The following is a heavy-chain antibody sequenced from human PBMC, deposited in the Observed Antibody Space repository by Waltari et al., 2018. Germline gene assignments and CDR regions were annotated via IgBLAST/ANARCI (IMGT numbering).Heavy chain of an antibody. Sequence: EVQVVESGGGLVQPGGSLRLSCAASGFTFSSYWMSWVRQAPGKGLEGLANIKQNGRQTYYVDAVKGRFTISRDNAKNSLFLQMNSLRADDTAVYYCARLGYCSSANCFYGMDVWGQGTTVTVSS. CDR2: IKQNGRQT. D-gene: IGHD2-2*01. CDR1: GFTFSSYW. V-gene: IGHV3-7*01. CDR3: ARLGYCSSANCFYGMDV. J-gene: IGHJ6*02.